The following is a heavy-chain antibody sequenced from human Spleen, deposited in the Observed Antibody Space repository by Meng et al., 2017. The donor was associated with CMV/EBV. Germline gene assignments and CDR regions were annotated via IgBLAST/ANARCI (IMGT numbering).Heavy chain of an antibody. V-gene: IGHV3-30*19. CDR1: GFTIRSSG. CDR2: ISYDGNNE. D-gene: IGHD6-13*01. CDR3: ARSFVTFSYSSIWYLY. Sequence: GESLKISCAAAGFTIRSSGKNCVRQAPGKGLEWVAIISYDGNNEYYADSVKGRFTVSRDNSENSLYLQMNSLRPEDTAVYYCARSFVTFSYSSIWYLYWGQGALVTVSS. J-gene: IGHJ4*02.